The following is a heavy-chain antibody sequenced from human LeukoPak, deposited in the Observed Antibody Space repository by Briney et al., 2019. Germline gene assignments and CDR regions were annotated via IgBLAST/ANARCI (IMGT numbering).Heavy chain of an antibody. J-gene: IGHJ4*02. V-gene: IGHV4-59*08. D-gene: IGHD2/OR15-2a*01. CDR3: ARQGGTYFPHFDV. Sequence: PSETLSLTCTVSGGSISGDYWSWIRQSPGKELELIGYIYFPGHTYYKPSLRSRVTISGDTSKNVFSLTLNSVTAADTAIYYCARQGGTYFPHFDVWGPGTLVTVSS. CDR1: GGSISGDY. CDR2: IYFPGHT.